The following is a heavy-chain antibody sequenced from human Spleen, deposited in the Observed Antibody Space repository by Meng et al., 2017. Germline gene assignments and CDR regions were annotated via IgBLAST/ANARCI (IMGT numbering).Heavy chain of an antibody. CDR2: IYSGGST. CDR3: ARGLTAATTGFDS. CDR1: GFTVSSNY. J-gene: IGHJ4*02. D-gene: IGHD4-17*01. Sequence: GESLKISCAAYGFTVSSNYMSWVRQTPGKGLEWVSVIYSGGSTFYADSVKGRFTLSRHNSQNTLYLQMNSLRADDTAVYYCARGLTAATTGFDSWGQGTLVTVS. V-gene: IGHV3-53*04.